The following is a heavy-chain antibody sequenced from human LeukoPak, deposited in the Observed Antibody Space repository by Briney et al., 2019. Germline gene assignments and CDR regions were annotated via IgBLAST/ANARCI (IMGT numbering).Heavy chain of an antibody. D-gene: IGHD4-17*01. CDR1: GFTFSRYG. CDR2: IWYDGSNK. J-gene: IGHJ3*02. CDR3: ARDSSTTVTGAFDI. Sequence: PGRSLRLSCGASGFTFSRYGMHWVRQAPGKGLELVAIIWYDGSNKYYADSVKGRFTISRDNSKNTLYLQMNSLRAEDTAVYYCARDSSTTVTGAFDIWGQGTMVTVSS. V-gene: IGHV3-33*01.